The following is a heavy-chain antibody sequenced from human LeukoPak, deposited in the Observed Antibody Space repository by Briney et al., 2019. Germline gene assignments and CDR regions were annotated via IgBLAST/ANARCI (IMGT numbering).Heavy chain of an antibody. J-gene: IGHJ5*02. V-gene: IGHV4-61*02. D-gene: IGHD4-11*01. CDR2: VYPSGST. CDR3: AKDMGPTYSNLIGDWFEP. CDR1: GASISSGSYY. Sequence: SETLSLPCSLSGASISSGSYYWPWIRQPAGKGLEWIGRVYPSGSTSYNPSFKSRVSISIETFKNQYTLNLSSVTAADTAVYYCAKDMGPTYSNLIGDWFEPWGQGTLVTVSS.